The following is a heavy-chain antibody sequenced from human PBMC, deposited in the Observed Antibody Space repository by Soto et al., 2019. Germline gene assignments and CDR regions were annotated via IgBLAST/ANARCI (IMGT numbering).Heavy chain of an antibody. J-gene: IGHJ4*02. Sequence: QVQLQESGPGLVKPSETLSLTCTVSGGSVSSGSYYWSWIRQPPGQGLEWIGYIYYSGSTNYIPSLKSRVTISVDTSKIQFSLKLSSVTAADTAVYYCARDAIVGASDYWGQGTLVTVSS. CDR1: GGSVSSGSYY. CDR2: IYYSGST. CDR3: ARDAIVGASDY. V-gene: IGHV4-61*01. D-gene: IGHD1-26*01.